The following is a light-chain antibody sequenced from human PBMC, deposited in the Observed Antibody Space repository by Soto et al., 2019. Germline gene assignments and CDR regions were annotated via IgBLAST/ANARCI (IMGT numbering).Light chain of an antibody. CDR3: QQRSNWPLT. CDR2: DAS. Sequence: EIVMTQSPATLSVSPGERATLSCRASQSVSSYLAWYQHKPGQAPRLLIYDASSRATGIPDRFSGSGSGTDFTLAISSLEPEDFEVYYCQQRSNWPLTFGGGTKVDIX. V-gene: IGKV3-11*01. CDR1: QSVSSY. J-gene: IGKJ4*01.